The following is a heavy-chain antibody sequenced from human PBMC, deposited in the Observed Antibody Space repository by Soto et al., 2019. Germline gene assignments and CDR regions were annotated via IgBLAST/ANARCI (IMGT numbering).Heavy chain of an antibody. J-gene: IGHJ5*02. D-gene: IGHD6-19*01. Sequence: QVQLVQSGAEVKKPGASVKVSCKASGYTFTSYAMHWVRQAPGQRLEWMGWINAGNGNTKYSQKFQGRVTITRDTSASTAYMELSSLRSEETAVYYCARDLRGDIAVAGFNNWFDPWGQGTLVTVSS. V-gene: IGHV1-3*01. CDR1: GYTFTSYA. CDR3: ARDLRGDIAVAGFNNWFDP. CDR2: INAGNGNT.